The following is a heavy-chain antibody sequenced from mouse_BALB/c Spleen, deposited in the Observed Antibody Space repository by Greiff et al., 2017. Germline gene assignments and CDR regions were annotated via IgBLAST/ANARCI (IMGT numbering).Heavy chain of an antibody. CDR2: IDPETGGT. CDR1: GYTFTDYE. CDR3: TRMEILTTDHFDV. V-gene: IGHV1-15*01. J-gene: IGHJ1*01. Sequence: QVQLQQSGAELVRPGASVTLSCKASGYTFTDYEMHWVKQTPVHGLEWIGAIDPETGGTAYNQKFTGKATLTADKSSSTAYMELRSLTSEDSAVYYCTRMEILTTDHFDVWGAGTTVTVSS. D-gene: IGHD1-1*01.